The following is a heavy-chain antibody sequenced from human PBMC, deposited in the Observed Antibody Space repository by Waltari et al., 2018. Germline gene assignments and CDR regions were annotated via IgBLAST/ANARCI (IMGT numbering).Heavy chain of an antibody. Sequence: EVQLVESGGGLVQPGGSLRLSCAASGFTFSSYEMNWVRQAPGKGLEWVSYSSRSGSTIYYADSVKGRFTIARDNAKNSLYLQMNSLRAEDTAVYYCARDTPEAVSHDAFDIWGQGTMVTVSS. V-gene: IGHV3-48*03. J-gene: IGHJ3*02. CDR1: GFTFSSYE. CDR3: ARDTPEAVSHDAFDI. CDR2: SSRSGSTI. D-gene: IGHD3-22*01.